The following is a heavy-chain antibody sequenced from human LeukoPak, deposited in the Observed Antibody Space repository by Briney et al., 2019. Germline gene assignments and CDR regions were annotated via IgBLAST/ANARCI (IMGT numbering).Heavy chain of an antibody. CDR3: ARGEMATTYYFDF. V-gene: IGHV4-31*03. CDR1: GGSISSGGYC. D-gene: IGHD5-24*01. CDR2: IYYSGSS. J-gene: IGHJ4*02. Sequence: SQTLSLTCTISGGSISSGGYCWSWIRQHPGKGLEWIGYIYYSGSSYYNPSLKSRVTISVDTSKNQFSLKLTSVTAADTAVYYCARGEMATTYYFDFWGQGTLVTVSS.